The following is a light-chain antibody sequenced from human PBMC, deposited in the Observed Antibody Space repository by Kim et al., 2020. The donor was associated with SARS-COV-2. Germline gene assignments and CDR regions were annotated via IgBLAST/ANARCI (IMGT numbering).Light chain of an antibody. CDR1: QSVSSNY. J-gene: IGKJ4*01. Sequence: LSPGERATLSCRARQSVSSNYLAWYQQKPGQTPRLLIYGASSRATGIPDRFSGSGSGTDFTLTISRLEPEDFAVYYCQQYGSSPRFGGGTKVDIK. V-gene: IGKV3-20*01. CDR3: QQYGSSPR. CDR2: GAS.